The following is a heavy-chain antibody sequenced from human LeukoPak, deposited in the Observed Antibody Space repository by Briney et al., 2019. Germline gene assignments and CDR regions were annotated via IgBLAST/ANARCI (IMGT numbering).Heavy chain of an antibody. D-gene: IGHD3-22*01. CDR1: GFTFSSYE. CDR3: ARRGFYDTSGYLLDH. CDR2: ISTSGSPI. Sequence: PGGSLRLSCAASGFTFSSYEMNWVHQAPGKGLEWVPYISTSGSPIYYGNCVKGRFTISRDNAKNSLYLQMNSLRAEDTALYYCARRGFYDTSGYLLDHWGQGTLVTVSS. V-gene: IGHV3-48*03. J-gene: IGHJ4*02.